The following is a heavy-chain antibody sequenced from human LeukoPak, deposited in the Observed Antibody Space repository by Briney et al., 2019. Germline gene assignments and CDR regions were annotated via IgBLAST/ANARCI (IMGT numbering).Heavy chain of an antibody. CDR1: GYTFTSYG. Sequence: GASVKVSCTASGYTFTSYGISWVRQAPGQGLEWMGWISAYNGNTNYAQTLQGRVTMTTDTSTSTAYMELRSLRSDDTAVYYCARDRGIAVAGPTQNWGQGTLVTVSS. CDR2: ISAYNGNT. J-gene: IGHJ4*02. V-gene: IGHV1-18*01. D-gene: IGHD6-19*01. CDR3: ARDRGIAVAGPTQN.